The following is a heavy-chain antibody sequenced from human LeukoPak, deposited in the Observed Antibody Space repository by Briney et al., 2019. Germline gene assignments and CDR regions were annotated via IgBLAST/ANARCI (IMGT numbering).Heavy chain of an antibody. CDR3: ASTTPPASSSWYNWFDP. D-gene: IGHD6-13*01. Sequence: SQTLSLTCTVSGGSISSGSYYWSWIRQPPGKGLEWIGEINHSGSTNYNPSLKSRVTISVDTSKNQFSLKLSSVTAADTAVYYCASTTPPASSSWYNWFDPWGQGTLVTVSS. J-gene: IGHJ5*02. CDR1: GGSISSGSYY. V-gene: IGHV4-39*07. CDR2: INHSGST.